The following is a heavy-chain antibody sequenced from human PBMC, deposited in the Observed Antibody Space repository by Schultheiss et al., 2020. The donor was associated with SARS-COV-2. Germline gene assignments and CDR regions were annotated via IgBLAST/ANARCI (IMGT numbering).Heavy chain of an antibody. V-gene: IGHV1-2*02. D-gene: IGHD1-26*01. J-gene: IGHJ5*02. CDR3: ASFRGSGSYDWFDP. CDR2: INPNSGGT. Sequence: ASVKVSCKASGYTVTGYYMHWVRQAPVQGLEWMGWINPNSGGTNYAQKFQGRVTMTRDTSISTAYMELSRLRSDDTAVYYCASFRGSGSYDWFDPWGQGTLVTVSS. CDR1: GYTVTGYY.